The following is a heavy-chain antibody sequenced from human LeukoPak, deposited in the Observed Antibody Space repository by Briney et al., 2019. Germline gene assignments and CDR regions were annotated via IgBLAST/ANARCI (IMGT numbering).Heavy chain of an antibody. CDR3: ASYGGNSGSLDY. V-gene: IGHV4-59*12. Sequence: SETLSLTCTVSGGSISSYYWSWIRQPPGKGLEWIGYIYHSGSTYYNPSLKSRVTIPVDRSKNQFSLKLSSVTAADTAVYYCASYGGNSGSLDYWGQGTLVTVSS. J-gene: IGHJ4*02. CDR1: GGSISSYY. D-gene: IGHD4-23*01. CDR2: IYHSGST.